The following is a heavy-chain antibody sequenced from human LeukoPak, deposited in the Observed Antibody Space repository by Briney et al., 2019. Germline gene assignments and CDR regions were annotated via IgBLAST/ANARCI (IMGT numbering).Heavy chain of an antibody. CDR2: ISGSGDNT. D-gene: IGHD3-22*01. J-gene: IGHJ4*02. CDR1: GFTFSSYA. V-gene: IGHV3-23*01. Sequence: GGSLRLSCAASGFTFSSYAMSWVRQAPGKGLEWVSGISGSGDNTYYADSVKGRFTISRDNSKNTLYEQVNSLGTEDTAAYYCAKGSYYDSSGSFYLDYWGQGTLVTVSS. CDR3: AKGSYYDSSGSFYLDY.